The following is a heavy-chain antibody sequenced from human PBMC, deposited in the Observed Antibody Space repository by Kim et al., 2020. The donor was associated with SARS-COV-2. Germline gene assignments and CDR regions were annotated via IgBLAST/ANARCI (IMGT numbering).Heavy chain of an antibody. D-gene: IGHD3-16*01. V-gene: IGHV4-31*03. CDR1: GGSISSGGYY. Sequence: SETLSLTCTVSGGSISSGGYYWSWIRQHPGKGLEWIGYIYYSGSTYYNPSLKSRVTISVDTSKNQFSLKLSSVTAAATAVYYCASGGLGGSNWFDPWGQGTLVTVSS. CDR2: IYYSGST. CDR3: ASGGLGGSNWFDP. J-gene: IGHJ5*02.